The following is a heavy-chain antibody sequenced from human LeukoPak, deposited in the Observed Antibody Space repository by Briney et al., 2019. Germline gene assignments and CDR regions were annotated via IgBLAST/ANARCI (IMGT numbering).Heavy chain of an antibody. D-gene: IGHD3-16*01. V-gene: IGHV1-8*01. CDR2: MYPNSGNT. CDR3: ARFKFCEGIITRYYYYYLDD. CDR1: GYTFTSYD. Sequence: ASVKVSCKASGYTFTSYDINWVRQATGQGLEWRGWMYPNSGNTGYAQKFQGRVTMTRNTSISTAYMELSSLRSEDTAVYYCARFKFCEGIITRYYYYYLDDWGKGTMVTVSS. J-gene: IGHJ6*03.